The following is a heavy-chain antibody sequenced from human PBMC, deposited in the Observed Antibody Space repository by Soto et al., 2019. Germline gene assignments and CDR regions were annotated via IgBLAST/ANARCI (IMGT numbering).Heavy chain of an antibody. CDR3: AGEVAAAGTNYGMDV. V-gene: IGHV4-30-2*01. Sequence: PSETLSLTCAVSGDSISRGGYSWTWIRQPPGKALEWIGNIYDSGSTSYNPSLKSRVTMSVDTSKNQFSLRLASVTAADTAVYYCAGEVAAAGTNYGMDVWGQGTTVTVSS. J-gene: IGHJ6*02. CDR1: GDSISRGGYS. CDR2: IYDSGST. D-gene: IGHD6-25*01.